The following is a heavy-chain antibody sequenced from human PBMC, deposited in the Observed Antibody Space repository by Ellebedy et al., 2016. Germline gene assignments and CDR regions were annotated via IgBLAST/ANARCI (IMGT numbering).Heavy chain of an antibody. J-gene: IGHJ2*01. Sequence: SETLSLTXTVSGGSISSYYWSWIRQPPGKGLEWIGYIYYSGSTYYNPSLKSRVTISVDTSKNQFSLKLSSVTAADTAVYYCARGDSYYYDSSGYPHWFFDLWGRGTLVTVSS. V-gene: IGHV4-59*12. D-gene: IGHD3-22*01. CDR1: GGSISSYY. CDR3: ARGDSYYYDSSGYPHWFFDL. CDR2: IYYSGST.